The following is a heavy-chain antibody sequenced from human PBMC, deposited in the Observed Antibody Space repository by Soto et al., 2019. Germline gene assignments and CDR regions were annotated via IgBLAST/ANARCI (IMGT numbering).Heavy chain of an antibody. Sequence: ESGGGVVQPGRSLRLSCAASGFTFSGYGMHWVRQAPGEGLEWVAVISSDGSNKYYVDSVKGRFTISRDNSKNTLYLQINSLRAEDTAVYYCVRNWNYFDFWGQGTRVTVSS. V-gene: IGHV3-30*03. J-gene: IGHJ4*02. CDR1: GFTFSGYG. CDR2: ISSDGSNK. D-gene: IGHD1-1*01. CDR3: VRNWNYFDF.